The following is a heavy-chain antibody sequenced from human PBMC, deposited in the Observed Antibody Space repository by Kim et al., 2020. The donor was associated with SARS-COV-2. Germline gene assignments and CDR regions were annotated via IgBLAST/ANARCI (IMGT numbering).Heavy chain of an antibody. CDR1: GATVTSFA. Sequence: SVKVSCEASGATVTSFAISWVRQAPGQGLEWMGAIIPMYGTTYYAQKFQDRVTFTADEGTSTVYMELRSLRPEDTAIFYCARGVGMGGLYWYFALWGRGTLVPVS. CDR2: IIPMYGTT. V-gene: IGHV1-69*13. CDR3: ARGVGMGGLYWYFAL. D-gene: IGHD7-27*01. J-gene: IGHJ2*01.